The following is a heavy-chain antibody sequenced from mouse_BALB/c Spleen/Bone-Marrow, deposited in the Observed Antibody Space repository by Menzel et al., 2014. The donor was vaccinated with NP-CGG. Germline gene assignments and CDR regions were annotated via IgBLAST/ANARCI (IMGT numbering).Heavy chain of an antibody. D-gene: IGHD1-2*01. CDR3: ARGGAHYYGRGFTY. Sequence: EVQLAESGGNLVKPGGSLKLSCAASGFTFSDYYMYWVRQTPEKRLEWVATISDGGSYTYYPDSVKGRFTISRDNAKNSLYLQMNSLKSEDSAMYYCARGGAHYYGRGFTYWGQGTLVTVSA. CDR1: GFTFSDYY. V-gene: IGHV5-4*02. J-gene: IGHJ3*01. CDR2: ISDGGSYT.